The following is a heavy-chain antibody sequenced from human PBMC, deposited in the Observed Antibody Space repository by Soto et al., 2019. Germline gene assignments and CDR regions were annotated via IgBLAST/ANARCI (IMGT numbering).Heavy chain of an antibody. D-gene: IGHD2-8*01. Sequence: QVQLQESGPRLVKPSETLSLTCTDSGGSISSYYWSWIRQPPGQGLEWIGDIYYSGSTTYNPSLKIRVSISVDTPKNQLSLKLSSGPAAATAVYCLAIRYGTCFDYWGEGTLGTVSS. CDR2: IYYSGST. J-gene: IGHJ4*01. CDR3: AIRYGTCFDY. V-gene: IGHV4-59*08. CDR1: GGSISSYY.